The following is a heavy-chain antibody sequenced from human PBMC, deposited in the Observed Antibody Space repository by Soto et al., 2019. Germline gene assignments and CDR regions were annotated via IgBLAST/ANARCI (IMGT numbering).Heavy chain of an antibody. J-gene: IGHJ4*02. D-gene: IGHD3-10*01. CDR2: VNNRGGGT. Sequence: EVLLLDSGGGLVQPGGSLRLSCAASGFTFSNYAMTWVRQAPGKGPEWISTVNNRGGGTYYADSVKGRFTISRDNSKNTLYLQVSSLRAEDTAVYYCAKERLGRGIDYWGQGILVTVSS. V-gene: IGHV3-23*01. CDR1: GFTFSNYA. CDR3: AKERLGRGIDY.